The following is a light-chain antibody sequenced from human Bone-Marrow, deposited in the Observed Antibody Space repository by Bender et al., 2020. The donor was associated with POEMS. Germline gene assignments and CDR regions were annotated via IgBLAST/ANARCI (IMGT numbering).Light chain of an antibody. CDR3: ATWDDSLNGWV. CDR2: NNS. V-gene: IGLV1-44*01. J-gene: IGLJ3*02. CDR1: SSKFGSYP. Sequence: QSVLTQPPSASGTPGQRVTISCSGSSSKFGSYPVNWYQQLPGAAPKLVIFNNSQRPSGVPDRCSGSNSGTSDSLAISGLLSDDEADFYCATWDDSLNGWVFGGGTKLTVL.